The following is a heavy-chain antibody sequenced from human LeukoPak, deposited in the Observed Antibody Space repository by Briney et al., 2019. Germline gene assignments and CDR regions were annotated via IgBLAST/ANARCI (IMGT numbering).Heavy chain of an antibody. Sequence: PGGSLGLSCAASGFTFSSYSMNWVRQAPGKGLEWVSSISSSSSYIYYADSVKGRFTISRDNAKNSLYLQMNSLRAEDTAVYYCARDRSDTAMVTLIWDYWGQGTLVTVSS. J-gene: IGHJ4*02. CDR1: GFTFSSYS. CDR2: ISSSSSYI. V-gene: IGHV3-21*01. CDR3: ARDRSDTAMVTLIWDY. D-gene: IGHD5-18*01.